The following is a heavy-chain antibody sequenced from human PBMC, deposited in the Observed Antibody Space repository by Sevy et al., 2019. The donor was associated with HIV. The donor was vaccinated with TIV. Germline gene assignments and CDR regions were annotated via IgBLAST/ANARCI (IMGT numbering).Heavy chain of an antibody. CDR2: IIPILGTT. CDR3: ARGEGNGWYYFDY. CDR1: GGIFKTYG. D-gene: IGHD6-19*01. Sequence: ASVKVSCKASGGIFKTYGFSWVRQAPGQGPEWVGGIIPILGTTNYAQKFQDRVTISADEYTKTVHMELRNLRSEDTGVYYCARGEGNGWYYFDYWGQETLVTVSS. V-gene: IGHV1-69*13. J-gene: IGHJ4*02.